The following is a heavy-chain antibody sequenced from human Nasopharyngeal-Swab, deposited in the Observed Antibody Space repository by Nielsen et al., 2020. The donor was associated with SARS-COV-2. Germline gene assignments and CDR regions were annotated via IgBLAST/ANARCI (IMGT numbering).Heavy chain of an antibody. V-gene: IGHV1-46*01. D-gene: IGHD5-24*01. J-gene: IGHJ4*02. CDR3: ARDRDGYNLGTGDY. Sequence: WVRQAPGQGFEWMGVVNPSGGATQYAQKFQGRVTMTSDTSTSTVYVELGSLRSDDTAVYYCARDRDGYNLGTGDYWGQGTLVT. CDR2: VNPSGGAT.